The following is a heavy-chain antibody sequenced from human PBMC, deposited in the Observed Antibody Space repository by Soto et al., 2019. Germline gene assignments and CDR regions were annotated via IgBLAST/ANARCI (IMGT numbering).Heavy chain of an antibody. V-gene: IGHV4-59*01. J-gene: IGHJ4*02. D-gene: IGHD6-19*01. CDR1: GGSISSYY. CDR3: ARVSGWYRLFDY. Sequence: SETLSLTCTVSGGSISSYYWSWIRQPPGKGLEWIGYIYYSGSTNYNPSLKSRVTISVDTSKNQFSLKLSSVTAADTAVYYCARVSGWYRLFDYWGQGTLVTVS. CDR2: IYYSGST.